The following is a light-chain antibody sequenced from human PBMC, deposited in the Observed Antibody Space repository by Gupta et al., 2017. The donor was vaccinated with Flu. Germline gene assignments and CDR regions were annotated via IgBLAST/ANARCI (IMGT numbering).Light chain of an antibody. CDR3: QQRSNWPPYT. J-gene: IGKJ2*01. V-gene: IGKV3-11*01. CDR1: QSVSSY. Sequence: EVVLTPSPATLSLSPGERATLSCRASQSVSSYLAWYQQKPGQAPRLLNYDASNRATGIPARFSGSGAGTDFTLTISSLEPEEFAGYYCQQRSNWPPYTFGQGTKLEIK. CDR2: DAS.